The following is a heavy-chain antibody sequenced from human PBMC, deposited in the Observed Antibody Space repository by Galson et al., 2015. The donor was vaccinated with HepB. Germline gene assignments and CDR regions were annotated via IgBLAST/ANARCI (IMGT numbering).Heavy chain of an antibody. CDR3: AKPMIGTVISHGMDV. Sequence: SLRLSCAASGFIFSVYGMHWVRQAPGKGLEWVAVISYDGSNKYYADSVKGRFTISRDKSKNTLYLQMNSLRAEDTAVYYCAKPMIGTVISHGMDVWGQGTTVTVSS. CDR1: GFIFSVYG. CDR2: ISYDGSNK. J-gene: IGHJ6*02. V-gene: IGHV3-30*18. D-gene: IGHD3-22*01.